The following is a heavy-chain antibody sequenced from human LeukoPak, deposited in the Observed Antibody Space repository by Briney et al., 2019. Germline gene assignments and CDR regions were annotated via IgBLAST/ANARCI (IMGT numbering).Heavy chain of an antibody. Sequence: GASVKVSCKASGYTFTSYYMHWVRQAPGQGLEWMGIINPSGGNTSYAQKFQGRVNMTRDTSTSTVYMELSSLRSEDTAVYYCARGDRRSIAVAGPGDAFDIWGQGTMVTVSS. CDR3: ARGDRRSIAVAGPGDAFDI. J-gene: IGHJ3*02. CDR1: GYTFTSYY. CDR2: INPSGGNT. V-gene: IGHV1-46*01. D-gene: IGHD6-19*01.